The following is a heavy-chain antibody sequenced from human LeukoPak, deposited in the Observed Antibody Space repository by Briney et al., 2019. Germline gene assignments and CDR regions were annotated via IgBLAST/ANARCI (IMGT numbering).Heavy chain of an antibody. D-gene: IGHD2-15*01. V-gene: IGHV3-53*01. CDR3: APDLRGAAWSLDY. Sequence: GGSLRLSCAASGFTVSSNYMSWVNQAPGKGLEWVSIIYSGGSTYYADSVKGRFTISRDNSKNTLYLEMNSLRAEDTAIYYCAPDLRGAAWSLDYWGQGTLVTVSS. J-gene: IGHJ4*02. CDR1: GFTVSSNY. CDR2: IYSGGST.